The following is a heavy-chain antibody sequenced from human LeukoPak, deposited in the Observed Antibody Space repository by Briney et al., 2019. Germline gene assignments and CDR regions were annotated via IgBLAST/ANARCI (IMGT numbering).Heavy chain of an antibody. J-gene: IGHJ3*02. CDR1: GGSIRSYY. CDR2: IYYSGST. V-gene: IGHV4-59*07. D-gene: IGHD3/OR15-3a*01. Sequence: SDTLSLTCTAWGGSIRSYYGSGIRQPPGKGVEWIGYIYYSGSTNYSPSLKSRVTISLDTSRNQFSLKLNSVTAADTAVYYCAKSNGYDLVDIWGQGTMVTVSS. CDR3: AKSNGYDLVDI.